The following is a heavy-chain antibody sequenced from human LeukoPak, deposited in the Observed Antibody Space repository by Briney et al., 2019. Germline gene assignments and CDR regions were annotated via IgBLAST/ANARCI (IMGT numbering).Heavy chain of an antibody. J-gene: IGHJ4*02. V-gene: IGHV3-48*02. Sequence: GGSLRLSCVASGFPFSSYWMTWVRQAPGKGLEWVSYISSSSSTIYYADSVKGRFTISRDNAKNSLHLQMNSLRDEDTAVYYCARGGYVGNGDYWGQGTLVTVSS. CDR2: ISSSSSTI. CDR3: ARGGYVGNGDY. CDR1: GFPFSSYW. D-gene: IGHD3-16*01.